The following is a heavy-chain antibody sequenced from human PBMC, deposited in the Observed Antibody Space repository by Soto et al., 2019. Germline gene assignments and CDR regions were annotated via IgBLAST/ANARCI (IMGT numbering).Heavy chain of an antibody. CDR2: ISYDGSNK. J-gene: IGHJ4*02. V-gene: IGHV3-30*18. CDR3: AKGSLEWLYYFDY. D-gene: IGHD3-3*01. CDR1: GFTFSSYG. Sequence: GGSLRLSCAASGFTFSSYGMHWVRQAPGKGLEWVAVISYDGSNKYYADSVKGRFTISRDNSKNTLYLQMNSLRAEDTAVYYCAKGSLEWLYYFDYWGQGTLVTVSS.